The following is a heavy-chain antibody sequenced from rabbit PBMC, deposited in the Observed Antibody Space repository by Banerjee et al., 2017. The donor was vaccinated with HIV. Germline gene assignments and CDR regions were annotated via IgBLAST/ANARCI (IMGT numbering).Heavy chain of an antibody. CDR2: INSSSGNT. V-gene: IGHV1S45*01. CDR1: GIDFSRYSY. Sequence: QQQLAESGGGLVKPEGSLTLPCKASGIDFSRYSYMCWVRQAPGKGLEWIACINSSSGNTVYARGAKGRFTIDKTSSTTVTRQRTSLTAADTATDFWARDLAAVTGWNCGLWGQGTLGTGS. CDR3: ARDLAAVTGWNCGL. D-gene: IGHD7-1*01. J-gene: IGHJ4*01.